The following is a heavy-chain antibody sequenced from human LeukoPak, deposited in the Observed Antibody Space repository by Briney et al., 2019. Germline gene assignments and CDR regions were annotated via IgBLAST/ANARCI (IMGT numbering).Heavy chain of an antibody. V-gene: IGHV4-61*01. D-gene: IGHD2-15*01. CDR1: GGSISSSNW. Sequence: SETLSLTCAVSGGSISSSNWWSWIRQPPGKGLEWIGYIYYSGSTNYNPFLKSRVTISVDTSKNQFSLKLSSVTASDTAVYYCARILCSGGSCYSRYFDYWGQGTLVTVSS. CDR2: IYYSGST. CDR3: ARILCSGGSCYSRYFDY. J-gene: IGHJ4*02.